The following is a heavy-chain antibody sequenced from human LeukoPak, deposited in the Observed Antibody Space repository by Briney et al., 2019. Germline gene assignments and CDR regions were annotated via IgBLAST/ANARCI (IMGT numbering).Heavy chain of an antibody. D-gene: IGHD3-9*01. Sequence: SETLSLTCTVSGGSIGSYYWSWIRQPPGKGLEWIGYIYYSGSTNYNPSLKSRVTISVDTSKNQFSLKLSSVTAADTAVYYCARDVGRYLLDYWGQGTLVTVSS. CDR3: ARDVGRYLLDY. J-gene: IGHJ4*02. CDR2: IYYSGST. V-gene: IGHV4-59*01. CDR1: GGSIGSYY.